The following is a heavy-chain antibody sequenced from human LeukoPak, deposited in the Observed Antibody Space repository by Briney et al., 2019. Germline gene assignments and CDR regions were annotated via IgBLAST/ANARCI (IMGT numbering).Heavy chain of an antibody. CDR1: GFTFSSYA. V-gene: IGHV3-21*01. CDR3: ARDERRYCSDSSCYPGDY. CDR2: ISRTSAYI. D-gene: IGHD2-2*01. Sequence: PGGSLRLSCAASGFTFSSYAMKWVRQAPGKGLEWVSAISRTSAYIYYSESVKGRFTISRDNAKNSVYLQIDSLRAEDTAVYYCARDERRYCSDSSCYPGDYWGQGTLVTVSS. J-gene: IGHJ4*02.